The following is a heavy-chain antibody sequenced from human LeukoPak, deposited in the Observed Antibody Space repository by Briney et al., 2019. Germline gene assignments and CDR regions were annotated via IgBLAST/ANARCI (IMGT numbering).Heavy chain of an antibody. J-gene: IGHJ4*02. CDR1: GFTFSSYG. V-gene: IGHV3-30*18. CDR2: ISYDGSNK. Sequence: PGGSLRLSCAASGFTFSSYGMHWVRQAPGKGLEWVAVISYDGSNKYYADSVKGRFTISRDNSKNTLYLQMNSLRAEDTAVYYCAKDRRYYPDYWGQGTLVTVPS. CDR3: AKDRRYYPDY. D-gene: IGHD3-22*01.